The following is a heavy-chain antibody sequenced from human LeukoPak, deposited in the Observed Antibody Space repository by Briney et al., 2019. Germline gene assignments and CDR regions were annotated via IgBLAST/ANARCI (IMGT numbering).Heavy chain of an antibody. D-gene: IGHD2/OR15-2a*01. CDR2: LDRDGTTT. J-gene: IGHJ5*01. CDR3: VRDTENIGYDAFEF. Sequence: ETLSLTCDVYGGSFSDNYWNWVRQPPGKGLEWVSRLDRDGTTTSYADSVYGRFTISRDNAKSTLYLQMRGLRAEDTAVYYCVRDTENIGYDAFEFWGHGTLVTVSS. CDR1: GGSFSDNY. V-gene: IGHV3-74*01.